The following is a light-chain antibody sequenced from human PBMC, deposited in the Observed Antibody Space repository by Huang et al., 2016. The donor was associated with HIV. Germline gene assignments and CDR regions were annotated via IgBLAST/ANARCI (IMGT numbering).Light chain of an antibody. CDR2: GAS. Sequence: EIVLTQSPGTLSLSPGERATLSCGASQSVSSNYLAWYLQKPGQAPPLLIYGASSRATDIPDRFSGSGSGTDFTLTISRLEPEDFAVYYCHQYGSPPFTFGPGTKVDIK. CDR3: HQYGSPPFT. J-gene: IGKJ3*01. V-gene: IGKV3-20*01. CDR1: QSVSSNY.